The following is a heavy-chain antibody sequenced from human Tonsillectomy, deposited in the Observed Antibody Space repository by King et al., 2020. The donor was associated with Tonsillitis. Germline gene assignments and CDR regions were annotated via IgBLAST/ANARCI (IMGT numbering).Heavy chain of an antibody. CDR3: ARSYRQMADF. V-gene: IGHV2-70*01. CDR2: IDWDDYK. Sequence: TLKESGPALVKPTQTLTLTCTFSGFSLSTSGMCVSWIRQPPGKALEWLALIDWDDYKYYSTSLKTRLTISKDTSKKQVVLTMTNMAPVDTATYYCARSYRQMADFWGQGTLVTGSS. J-gene: IGHJ4*02. CDR1: GFSLSTSGMC. D-gene: IGHD5-24*01.